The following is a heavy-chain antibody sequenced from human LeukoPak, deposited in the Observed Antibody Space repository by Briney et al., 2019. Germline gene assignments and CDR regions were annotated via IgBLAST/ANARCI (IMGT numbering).Heavy chain of an antibody. CDR2: ISSAGKT. Sequence: PSETLSLTCTVSSGSLSNYYWTWIRQSPGKGLEWIASISSAGKTNSNPSLQSRVTISLDTSNHQLSLKMTSVISADTAVYYCANADYGGIFDYWGQGTLVTVSS. CDR1: SGSLSNYY. D-gene: IGHD4-23*01. CDR3: ANADYGGIFDY. J-gene: IGHJ4*02. V-gene: IGHV4-59*01.